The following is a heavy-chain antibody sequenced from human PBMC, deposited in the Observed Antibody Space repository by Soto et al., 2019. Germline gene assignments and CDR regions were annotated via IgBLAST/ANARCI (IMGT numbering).Heavy chain of an antibody. Sequence: PGESLKISCDGSGYSFTIYWISWVLQMPGKGLEWMGRIDPSDSYTNYSPSFQGHVTISADKSISTAYLQWSSLKASDTAMYYCARHRTIFGVDPLYYYGMDVWGQGTTVTVSS. V-gene: IGHV5-10-1*01. D-gene: IGHD3-3*01. CDR1: GYSFTIYW. CDR2: IDPSDSYT. CDR3: ARHRTIFGVDPLYYYGMDV. J-gene: IGHJ6*02.